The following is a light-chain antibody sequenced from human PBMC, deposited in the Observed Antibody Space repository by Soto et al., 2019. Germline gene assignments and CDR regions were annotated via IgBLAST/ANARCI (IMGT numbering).Light chain of an antibody. Sequence: QSALTQPASVSGSPGQSITISCNETSSYVGGYNYVSWYQQHPGKAPKLMIYEVSNRPSGVSNRFSGSKSGNTASLTISGLQAEDEADYYCSSYTSSSTRVFGTGTKLTVL. CDR3: SSYTSSSTRV. CDR1: SSYVGGYNY. CDR2: EVS. J-gene: IGLJ1*01. V-gene: IGLV2-14*01.